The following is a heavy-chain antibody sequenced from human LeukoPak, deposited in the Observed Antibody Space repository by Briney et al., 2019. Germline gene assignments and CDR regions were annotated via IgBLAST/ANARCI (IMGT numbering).Heavy chain of an antibody. V-gene: IGHV1-18*01. Sequence: GASVKVSCKASGYTFTSYGISWVRQAPGQGLEWMGWISAYNGNTNYAQKLQGRVTMTTDTSTSTAYMELRSPRSDDTAVYYCARDRKFPRFLEWLLLRDVSPDYGMDVWGQGTTVTVSS. CDR1: GYTFTSYG. J-gene: IGHJ6*02. D-gene: IGHD3-3*01. CDR3: ARDRKFPRFLEWLLLRDVSPDYGMDV. CDR2: ISAYNGNT.